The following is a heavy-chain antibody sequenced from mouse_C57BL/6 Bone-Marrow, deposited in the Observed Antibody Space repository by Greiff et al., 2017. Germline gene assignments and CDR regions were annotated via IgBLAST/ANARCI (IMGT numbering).Heavy chain of an antibody. CDR3: ERARYDYGSSPYAMDY. CDR1: GYTFTSYG. J-gene: IGHJ4*01. CDR2: IYPRSGNT. Sequence: LVESGAELARPGASVKLSCKASGYTFTSYGISWVKQRTGQGLEWIGEIYPRSGNTYHNEKFKGKATLPADKSSSTSYMELRSRTSEDSAVYFCERARYDYGSSPYAMDYWGQGTSVTVSA. D-gene: IGHD1-1*01. V-gene: IGHV1-81*01.